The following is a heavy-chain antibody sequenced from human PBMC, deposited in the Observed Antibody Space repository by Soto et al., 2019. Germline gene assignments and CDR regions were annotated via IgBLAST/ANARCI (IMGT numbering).Heavy chain of an antibody. CDR2: IGNSGDNI. V-gene: IGHV3-23*01. CDR1: GFTFRTNT. J-gene: IGHJ6*02. Sequence: PGGSLRLSCAAPGFTFRTNTMSWVRQAPGKGLESVAVIGNSGDNISYAASVKGRFSISRDNSKNTLYLQMNRLRADDTAVYYCAKDLHYYAMEAWGQGTTVTVSS. CDR3: AKDLHYYAMEA.